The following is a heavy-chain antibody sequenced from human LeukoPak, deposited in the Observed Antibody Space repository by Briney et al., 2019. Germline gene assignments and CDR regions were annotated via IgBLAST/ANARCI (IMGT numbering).Heavy chain of an antibody. CDR2: IYYSGTT. CDR3: ARADYYGSSAYPY. D-gene: IGHD3-22*01. Sequence: LRLSCTVSGGSISSGNYYWSWLRQHPGKGLEWIGYIYYSGTTFYNPSLKSRVTISIDTSKNQFSLKLTSVTAADTAVYYCARADYYGSSAYPYWGQGTLVTVSS. J-gene: IGHJ4*02. CDR1: GGSISSGNYY. V-gene: IGHV4-31*03.